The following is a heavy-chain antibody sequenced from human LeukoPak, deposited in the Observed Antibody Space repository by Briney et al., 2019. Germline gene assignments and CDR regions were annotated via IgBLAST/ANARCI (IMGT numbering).Heavy chain of an antibody. V-gene: IGHV3-30*04. Sequence: GGSLRLSCAASGFTFSSYAMHWVRQAPGKGLEWVAVISYDGSNKYYAVSVKGRFTISRDNSKNTLYLQMNSLRAEDTAVYYCARATPSPDYWGQGTLVTVSS. J-gene: IGHJ4*02. CDR2: ISYDGSNK. CDR1: GFTFSSYA. CDR3: ARATPSPDY. D-gene: IGHD4-23*01.